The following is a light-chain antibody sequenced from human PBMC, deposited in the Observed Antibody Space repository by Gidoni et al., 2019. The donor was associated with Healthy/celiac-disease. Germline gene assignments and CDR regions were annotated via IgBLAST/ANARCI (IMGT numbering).Light chain of an antibody. CDR1: RSDVGGYNY. V-gene: IGLV2-14*03. CDR3: SSYTSSSRV. J-gene: IGLJ3*02. CDR2: DVS. Sequence: QSALTQPDSVSGSPGQSITISCTGTRSDVGGYNYVSWYQQHPGKAPKLMIYDVSNRPSGVSNRFSGSKSGNTASLTISGLQAEDEADYYCSSYTSSSRVFGGGTKLTVL.